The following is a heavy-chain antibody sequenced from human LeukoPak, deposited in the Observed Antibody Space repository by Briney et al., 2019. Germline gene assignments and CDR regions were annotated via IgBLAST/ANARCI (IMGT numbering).Heavy chain of an antibody. D-gene: IGHD3-22*01. CDR3: ARVPHYYDDSGYYYHGNYYYGMDV. Sequence: GRSLRLSCAASGFDASDNYMSWVRQAPGKGPDWVSLIFSDGSTYYADSVKGRFTVSRDNSMNTLYLQMNSLRAEDTAVYYCARVPHYYDDSGYYYHGNYYYGMDVWGQGTTVTVSS. J-gene: IGHJ6*02. CDR1: GFDASDNY. V-gene: IGHV3-53*01. CDR2: IFSDGST.